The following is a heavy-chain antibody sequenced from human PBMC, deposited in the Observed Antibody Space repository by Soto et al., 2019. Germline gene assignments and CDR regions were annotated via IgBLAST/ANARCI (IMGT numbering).Heavy chain of an antibody. J-gene: IGHJ4*02. Sequence: SETLSLTCTVSGVSISYNYWSWIRQVPGKGLEWIGYTFDSGSTSYNPSLKSRATISGDPSKNQFSLRLTSVTAADTALYYCARGPGPDCGDAYVDDWRQGSRVTVSS. CDR3: ARGPGPDCGDAYVDD. D-gene: IGHD4-17*01. CDR2: TFDSGST. V-gene: IGHV4-59*01. CDR1: GVSISYNY.